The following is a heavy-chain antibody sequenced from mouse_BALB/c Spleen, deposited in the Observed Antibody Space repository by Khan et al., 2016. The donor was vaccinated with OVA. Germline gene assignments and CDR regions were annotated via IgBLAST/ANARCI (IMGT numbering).Heavy chain of an antibody. V-gene: IGHV1-4*01. CDR2: INPSNGYT. J-gene: IGHJ3*01. CDR3: LRDGTYHRNDGWFAY. CDR1: GYTFTSYT. Sequence: QVQLKESGAELARPGASVKMSCKASGYTFTSYTIHWIKKRPGQGLEWIGYINPSNGYTNYNQKFKDKATLTTAKSSTTVYLQLSNLTSDDSAVQNSLRDGTYHRNDGWFAYWGQGTLVTVSA. D-gene: IGHD2-14*01.